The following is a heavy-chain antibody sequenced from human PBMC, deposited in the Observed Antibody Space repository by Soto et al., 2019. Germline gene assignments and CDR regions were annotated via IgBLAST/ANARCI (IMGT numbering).Heavy chain of an antibody. D-gene: IGHD3-10*01. J-gene: IGHJ6*02. V-gene: IGHV3-23*01. CDR2: ISGSGGST. CDR1: GFTFSSYA. Sequence: EVQLLESGGGLVQPGGSLRLSCAASGFTFSSYAMSWVRQAPGKGLEWVSAISGSGGSTYYADSVKGRFTISRDNSKNTQYLQMNSLRAEDTAVDYCAKGGSGRYYYYGMDVWGQGTTVTVSS. CDR3: AKGGSGRYYYYGMDV.